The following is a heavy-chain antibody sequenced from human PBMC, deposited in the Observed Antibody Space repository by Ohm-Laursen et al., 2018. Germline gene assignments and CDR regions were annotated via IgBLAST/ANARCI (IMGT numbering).Heavy chain of an antibody. CDR2: ISSSSSYI. CDR3: ASGLYSSSWYMEEDY. D-gene: IGHD6-13*01. V-gene: IGHV3-21*01. Sequence: SLRLSCAASGSTFSTYSMNWVRQAPGKGLEWVSSISSSSSYIYYADSVKGRFTISRDNAKNSLYLQMNSLRAEDTAVYYCASGLYSSSWYMEEDYWGQGTLVTVSS. CDR1: GSTFSTYS. J-gene: IGHJ4*02.